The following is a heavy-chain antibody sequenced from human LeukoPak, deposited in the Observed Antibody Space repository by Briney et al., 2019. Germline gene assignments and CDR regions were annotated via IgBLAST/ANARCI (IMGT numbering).Heavy chain of an antibody. CDR1: GGSFSDYY. CDR2: INHSGST. Sequence: SETLSLTCAVYGGSFSDYYLSWIRQPPGKGLEWIGEINHSGSTNYNPSLKSRVTISVDTSKNQFSLKLGSVTAADTAVYYCARGPHDYVWGSYRYTELDYWGQGTLVTVSS. J-gene: IGHJ4*02. D-gene: IGHD3-16*02. CDR3: ARGPHDYVWGSYRYTELDY. V-gene: IGHV4-34*01.